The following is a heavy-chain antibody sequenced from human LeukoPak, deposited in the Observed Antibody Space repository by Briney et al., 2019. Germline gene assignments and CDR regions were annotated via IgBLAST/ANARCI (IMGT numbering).Heavy chain of an antibody. CDR1: GFTFNSHW. J-gene: IGHJ4*02. Sequence: GGSLRLSCAASGFTFNSHWMHWVRQAPGRGLVWGSGISADGSSTRYADSVNGRFTISRDNDKNTLYLQMNSLRAEDTAVYYCGRDGQGSTPLDYWGQGTLVTVSS. V-gene: IGHV3-74*01. D-gene: IGHD1-26*01. CDR3: GRDGQGSTPLDY. CDR2: ISADGSST.